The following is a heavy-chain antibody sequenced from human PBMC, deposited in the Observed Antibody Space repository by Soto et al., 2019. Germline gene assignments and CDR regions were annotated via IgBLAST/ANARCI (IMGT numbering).Heavy chain of an antibody. J-gene: IGHJ6*02. D-gene: IGHD3-10*01. CDR3: ARDRYYGSGTYYNFYSGMDV. CDR1: GGTINSVDYH. V-gene: IGHV4-30-4*01. Sequence: SETLSLTCTVSGGTINSVDYHWTWVRQPPEKGLEWIGNIFHSGSTYYTPSLQSRVTISLDTSKNHFSLKLSSVTPADTAVYYCARDRYYGSGTYYNFYSGMDVWGQGTTVT. CDR2: IFHSGST.